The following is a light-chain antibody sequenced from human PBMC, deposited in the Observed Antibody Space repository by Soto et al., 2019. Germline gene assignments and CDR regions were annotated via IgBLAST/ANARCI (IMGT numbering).Light chain of an antibody. J-gene: IGLJ3*02. V-gene: IGLV2-23*02. Sequence: QCALTQPASMSGSPGQSITVSCTGNKNDIGGYNLVSWYQQYPGKAPKLIIYEVAKRPSGISDRFSGSKSGNTASLTISGLQAADEADYFCCTYAGKSSWVFGGGTKLTVL. CDR1: KNDIGGYNL. CDR2: EVA. CDR3: CTYAGKSSWV.